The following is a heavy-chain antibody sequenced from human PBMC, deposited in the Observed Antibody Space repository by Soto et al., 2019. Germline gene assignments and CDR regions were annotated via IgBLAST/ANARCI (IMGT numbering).Heavy chain of an antibody. CDR1: GGSFSGYY. J-gene: IGHJ4*02. D-gene: IGHD3-3*01. CDR2: INHSGST. CDR3: ASRPSNYDFWSAKQRKGDY. Sequence: PSETLSLTCAVYGGSFSGYYWSWIRQPPGKGLEWIGEINHSGSTNYNPSLKSRVTISVDTSKNQFSLKLSSVTAADTAVYYCASRPSNYDFWSAKQRKGDYWGQGTLVTVSS. V-gene: IGHV4-34*01.